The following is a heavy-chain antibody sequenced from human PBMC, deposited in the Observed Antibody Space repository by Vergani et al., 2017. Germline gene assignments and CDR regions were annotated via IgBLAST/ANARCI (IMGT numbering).Heavy chain of an antibody. D-gene: IGHD4-11*01. Sequence: QVQLVQSGAEVKKPGASVKVSCKASGYTFTSYAMHWVRQAPGQGLEWMGWISTYNGNTNYAQKLQGRVTMTTDTSTSTAYVELRSLRSDDTAVYYCARDRRDYSCWFDPWGQGTLVTVSS. CDR3: ARDRRDYSCWFDP. J-gene: IGHJ5*02. CDR1: GYTFTSYA. V-gene: IGHV1-18*01. CDR2: ISTYNGNT.